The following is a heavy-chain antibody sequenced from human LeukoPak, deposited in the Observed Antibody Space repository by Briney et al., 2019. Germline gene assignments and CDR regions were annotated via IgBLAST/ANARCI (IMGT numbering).Heavy chain of an antibody. V-gene: IGHV4-59*01. CDR1: GGSISSYY. J-gene: IGHJ4*02. Sequence: SETLSLTCTVSGGSISSYYWSWIRQPPGKGLEWIGYIYYSGGTNYNPSLKSRVTISVDTSKNQFSLKLSSVTAADTAVHYCARGRKLVGATSGGIDYFDYWGQGILVTVSS. CDR3: ARGRKLVGATSGGIDYFDY. D-gene: IGHD1-26*01. CDR2: IYYSGGT.